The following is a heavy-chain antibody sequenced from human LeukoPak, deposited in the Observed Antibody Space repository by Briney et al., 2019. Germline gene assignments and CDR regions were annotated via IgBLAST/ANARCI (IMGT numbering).Heavy chain of an antibody. J-gene: IGHJ4*02. D-gene: IGHD2-8*01. CDR2: ISDSSNYI. CDR3: AREGRYCTNGVCSTSLYYFDY. Sequence: PGGSLRLYCAASGFAFSAYNMNWVRQTAGKGLEWVSSISDSSNYIYYADSVKGRFTIFRDNAKNSLYLQMNSLRAEDTAVYYCAREGRYCTNGVCSTSLYYFDYWGQGTLVTVSS. CDR1: GFAFSAYN. V-gene: IGHV3-21*04.